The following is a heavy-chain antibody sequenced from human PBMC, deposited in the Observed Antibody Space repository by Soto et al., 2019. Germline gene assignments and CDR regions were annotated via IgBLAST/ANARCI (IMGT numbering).Heavy chain of an antibody. V-gene: IGHV4-30-2*01. Sequence: SESLALTCAVSGGSLSSSAYSWSWIRQPPGKGLEWIGFIYQSGSTYYNPSLKSRVTMSLDRPKNQFSLKLSSVTAADTAVYYCARELLFYDSDGFSWDDAFDIWGQGTMVTVSS. J-gene: IGHJ3*02. CDR3: ARELLFYDSDGFSWDDAFDI. CDR1: GGSLSSSAYS. CDR2: IYQSGST. D-gene: IGHD3-22*01.